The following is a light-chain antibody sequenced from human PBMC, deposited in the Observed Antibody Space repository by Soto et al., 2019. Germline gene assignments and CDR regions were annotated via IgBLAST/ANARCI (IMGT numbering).Light chain of an antibody. CDR3: QQRSNFPLRPLV. V-gene: IGKV3-11*01. J-gene: IGKJ4*01. Sequence: EIVLTQSPATLSLSPGERATLSCRASQSVSSFLAWYQQKPGQPPRLLIYDASYRAAGIPARFSGSGSGTDFTLTISCLEPEDSAVYYCQQRSNFPLRPLVFGGGTKVDI. CDR2: DAS. CDR1: QSVSSF.